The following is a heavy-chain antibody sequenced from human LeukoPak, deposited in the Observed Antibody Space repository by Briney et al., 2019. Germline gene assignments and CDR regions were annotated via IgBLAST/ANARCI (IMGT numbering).Heavy chain of an antibody. CDR3: AKDRAGSSGWLDY. V-gene: IGHV3-23*01. CDR1: GFTFDDYA. CDR2: ISGSGGST. D-gene: IGHD6-19*01. Sequence: PGRSLRLSCAASGFTFDDYAMSWVRQAPGKGLEWVSAISGSGGSTYYADSVKGRFTISRDNSKNTLYLQMNSLRAEDTAVYYCAKDRAGSSGWLDYWGQGTLVTVSS. J-gene: IGHJ4*02.